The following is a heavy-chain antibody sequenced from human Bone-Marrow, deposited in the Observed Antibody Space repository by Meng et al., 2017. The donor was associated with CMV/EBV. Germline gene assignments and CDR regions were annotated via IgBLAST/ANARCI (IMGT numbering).Heavy chain of an antibody. CDR1: GYAFASYA. J-gene: IGHJ4*02. V-gene: IGHV1-3*01. Sequence: SGYAFASYAIHWVRQGPGQRLEWMGWVNGGNSNTKYSQKFQGRVTMSRDTSASTAYMELSSLTSEDTGVYHCAREDCTTSSCYKSLDYWGQGTLVTVSS. CDR2: VNGGNSNT. CDR3: AREDCTTSSCYKSLDY. D-gene: IGHD2-2*01.